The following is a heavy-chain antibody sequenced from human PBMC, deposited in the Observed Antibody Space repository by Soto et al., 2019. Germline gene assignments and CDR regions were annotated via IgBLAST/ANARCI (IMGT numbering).Heavy chain of an antibody. Sequence: ASVKVSCKASGYTFTSYYMHWVRQAPGQGLEWMGWISPYNGNTHYATKVQGRLTMTTDTSTSTAYMDLGSLTSGDTAVYYCAMVDNYVTPTPQDVWGQGTTVTVSS. CDR2: ISPYNGNT. V-gene: IGHV1-18*04. D-gene: IGHD3-16*01. J-gene: IGHJ6*02. CDR3: AMVDNYVTPTPQDV. CDR1: GYTFTSYY.